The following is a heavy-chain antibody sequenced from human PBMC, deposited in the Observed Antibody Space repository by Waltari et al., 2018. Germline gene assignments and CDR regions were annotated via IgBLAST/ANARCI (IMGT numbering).Heavy chain of an antibody. CDR2: VLYSEPVT. D-gene: IGHD2-21*02. Sequence: LHESGPGEVKPSETLSLTCSVSGASIRNSYWAWVRQTPGKGLQWIGSVLYSEPVTFYNPSLMSRVAISADTSRNEVSLTLTSVTAADTAIYFCARSISVTDYGMDVWGQGTNVTVSS. CDR1: GASIRNSY. J-gene: IGHJ6*02. V-gene: IGHV4-39*01. CDR3: ARSISVTDYGMDV.